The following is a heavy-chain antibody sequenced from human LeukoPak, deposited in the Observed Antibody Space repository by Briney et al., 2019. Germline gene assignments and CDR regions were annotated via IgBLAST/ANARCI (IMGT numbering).Heavy chain of an antibody. D-gene: IGHD6-19*01. V-gene: IGHV3-74*01. CDR2: IISDGSST. CDR3: AREDVDITVATSGAFDI. J-gene: IGHJ3*02. CDR1: GSTFNRFW. Sequence: GGSLRLSCAASGSTFNRFWMHWVRQAPGKGLVWVSRIISDGSSTNYADSVKGRFTISRDNAKNTLYLQMNSLRAEDTALYYCAREDVDITVATSGAFDIWGQGTMVTVSS.